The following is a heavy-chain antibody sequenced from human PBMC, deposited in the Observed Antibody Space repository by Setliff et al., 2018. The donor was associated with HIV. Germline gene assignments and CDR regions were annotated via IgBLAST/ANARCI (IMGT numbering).Heavy chain of an antibody. J-gene: IGHJ4*02. CDR3: AKDSAPVSMDYLDY. Sequence: GGSLRLSCVASGFSITNAWMSWVRQAPGKELEWLGRIKTKSDSWTTDYAAPLKGRFTISRDNSKNTLYLQMNSLRAEDTAVYYCAKDSAPVSMDYLDYWGQGTLVTVSS. CDR2: IKTKSDSWTT. D-gene: IGHD2-8*01. V-gene: IGHV3-15*01. CDR1: GFSITNAW.